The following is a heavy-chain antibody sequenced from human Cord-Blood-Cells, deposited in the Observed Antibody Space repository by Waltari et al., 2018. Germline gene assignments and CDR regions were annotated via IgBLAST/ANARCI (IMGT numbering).Heavy chain of an antibody. V-gene: IGHV1-2*04. CDR1: GYTFTGHY. D-gene: IGHD7-27*01. CDR3: ARERWVLTPDAFDI. Sequence: QVQLVQSGAEVKKPGASVKVSCKASGYTFTGHYMHWVRQAPGQGLEWMGWINPNSGGTNYAQKFQGWVTMTRDTSISTAYMELSRLRSDDTAVYYCARERWVLTPDAFDIWGQGTMVTVSS. J-gene: IGHJ3*02. CDR2: INPNSGGT.